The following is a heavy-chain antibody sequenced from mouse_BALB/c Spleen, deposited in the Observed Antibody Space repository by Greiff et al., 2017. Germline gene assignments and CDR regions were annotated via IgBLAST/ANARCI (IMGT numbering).Heavy chain of an antibody. V-gene: IGHV5-12-1*01. D-gene: IGHD1-1*01. CDR2: ISSGGGST. J-gene: IGHJ3*01. CDR1: GFAFSSYD. CDR3: ARHYYYHVGFAY. Sequence: EVQLVESGGGLVKPGGSLKLSCAASGFAFSSYDMSWVRQTPEKRLEWVAYISSGGGSTYYPDTVKGRFTISRDNAKNTLYLQMSSLKSEDTAMFYYARHYYYHVGFAYWGQGTLVTVSA.